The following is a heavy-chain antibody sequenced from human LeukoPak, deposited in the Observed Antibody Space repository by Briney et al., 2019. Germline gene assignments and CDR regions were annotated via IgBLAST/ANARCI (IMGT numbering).Heavy chain of an antibody. CDR3: ARGNYYDSRTYYRAFDI. J-gene: IGHJ3*02. V-gene: IGHV4-59*01. D-gene: IGHD3-22*01. CDR2: IYNSGST. Sequence: SETLSLTCTVSGGSMSSYYWSWIRQPPGKGLEWIGYIYNSGSTNYNPSLKSRVTISVDTSKNQFSLKLSSVTAADTAVYYCARGNYYDSRTYYRAFDIWGQGTMVAVSS. CDR1: GGSMSSYY.